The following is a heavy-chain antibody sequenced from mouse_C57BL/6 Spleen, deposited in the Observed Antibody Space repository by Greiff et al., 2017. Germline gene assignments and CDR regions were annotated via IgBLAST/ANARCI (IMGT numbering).Heavy chain of an antibody. J-gene: IGHJ4*01. CDR3: AINDDYGCSIYYAMDY. CDR2: IHPSDSDT. D-gene: IGHD1-1*01. V-gene: IGHV1-74*01. Sequence: QVQLQQPGAELVKPGASVKVSCKASGYTFTSYWMHWVKQRPGQGLEWIGRIHPSDSDTNYNQKFKGKATLTVDKSSSTAYMQLSSLTSEDSAVYYCAINDDYGCSIYYAMDYWGQGTSVTVSS. CDR1: GYTFTSYW.